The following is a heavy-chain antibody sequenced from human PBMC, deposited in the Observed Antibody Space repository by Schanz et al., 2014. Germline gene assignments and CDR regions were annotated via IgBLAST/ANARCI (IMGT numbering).Heavy chain of an antibody. J-gene: IGHJ4*02. CDR2: IVGSGDST. CDR3: AKDDVWASGSYYDY. Sequence: EVQLVESGGGLVQPGGSLRLSCAASGFTFSSYGMHWVRQAPGKGLEWVSHIVGSGDSTYYADSVKGRFTISRDNSKKTLYLQMNSLRAEDTAVYYCAKDDVWASGSYYDYWGQGTLVTVSS. V-gene: IGHV3-23*04. D-gene: IGHD3-10*01. CDR1: GFTFSSYG.